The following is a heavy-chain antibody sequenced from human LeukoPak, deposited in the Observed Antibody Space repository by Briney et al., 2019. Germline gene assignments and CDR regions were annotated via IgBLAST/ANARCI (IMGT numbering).Heavy chain of an antibody. J-gene: IGHJ4*02. V-gene: IGHV1-18*01. D-gene: IGHD3-16*01. Sequence: ASVKVSCKASGYIFTNFGISWVRQARGQGLEWMGWISGYNGNTNYEQKLQRRVTMTTDTSTSTAYMELRSLRSEDTAVYYCARDVGDYVWGSYPSFFDYWGQGTLVTVSS. CDR2: ISGYNGNT. CDR1: GYIFTNFG. CDR3: ARDVGDYVWGSYPSFFDY.